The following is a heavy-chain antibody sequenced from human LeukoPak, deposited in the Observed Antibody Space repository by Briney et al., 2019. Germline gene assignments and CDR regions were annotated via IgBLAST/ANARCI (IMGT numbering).Heavy chain of an antibody. V-gene: IGHV3-21*01. J-gene: IGHJ4*02. Sequence: GGSLRLSCAASGFTLSSYSMNWVRQAPGKGLEWVSSISSSSSYIYYADSVKGRFTISRDNAKNSLYLQMNSLRAEDTAVYYCAQTTYYYDSSGYYDHWGQGTLVTVSS. CDR1: GFTLSSYS. CDR3: AQTTYYYDSSGYYDH. CDR2: ISSSSSYI. D-gene: IGHD3-22*01.